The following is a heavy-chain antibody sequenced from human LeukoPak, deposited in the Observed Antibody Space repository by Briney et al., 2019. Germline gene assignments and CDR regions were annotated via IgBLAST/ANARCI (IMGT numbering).Heavy chain of an antibody. V-gene: IGHV3-30*04. Sequence: GRSLRLSCAASGFTFSSYAMHWVRQAPGKGLEWVAVISYDGSNKYYADSVKGRFTISRDNSKNTLYLQMNSLRAEDTAVYYCARDSITMVRGVDYWGQGTLVTVSS. CDR1: GFTFSSYA. CDR2: ISYDGSNK. J-gene: IGHJ4*02. CDR3: ARDSITMVRGVDY. D-gene: IGHD3-10*01.